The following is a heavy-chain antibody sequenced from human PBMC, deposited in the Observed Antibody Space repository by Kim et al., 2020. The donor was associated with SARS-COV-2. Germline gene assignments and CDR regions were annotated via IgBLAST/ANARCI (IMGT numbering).Heavy chain of an antibody. Sequence: SETLSLTCTVSGGSVSSGSYYWSWIRQPPGKGLEWIGYIYYSGSTNYNPSLKSRVTISVDTSKNQFSLKLSSVTAADTAVYYCAREAYYYDSSGYYSNWFDPWGQGTLVTVSS. CDR2: IYYSGST. V-gene: IGHV4-61*01. D-gene: IGHD3-22*01. CDR3: AREAYYYDSSGYYSNWFDP. CDR1: GGSVSSGSYY. J-gene: IGHJ5*02.